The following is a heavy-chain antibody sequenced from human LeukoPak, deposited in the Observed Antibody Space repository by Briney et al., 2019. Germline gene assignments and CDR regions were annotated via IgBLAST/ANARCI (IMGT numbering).Heavy chain of an antibody. CDR3: ARGGIVVPALDY. CDR2: INHSGST. V-gene: IGHV4-34*01. CDR1: GGPFSGYY. J-gene: IGHJ4*02. D-gene: IGHD2-2*01. Sequence: PSETLSLTCAVYGGPFSGYYWSWIRQPPGKGLEWIGEINHSGSTNYNPSLKSRVTISVDTSKNQFSLKLSSVTAADTAVYYCARGGIVVPALDYWGQGTLVTVSS.